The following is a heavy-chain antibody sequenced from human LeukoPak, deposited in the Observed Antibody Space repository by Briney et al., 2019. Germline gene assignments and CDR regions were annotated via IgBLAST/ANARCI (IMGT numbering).Heavy chain of an antibody. Sequence: SGGPRGLSCAASGLTFGTPWMGWVGQAPGKGWEWVGGFRSKPIGGTTDYAAPVKGRFTISRDDSKNTLYLQMNSLKTEDTAVYYCTTGLRRYYYDSSGYYRDAFDIWGQGTMVTVSS. CDR1: GLTFGTPW. V-gene: IGHV3-15*01. CDR3: TTGLRRYYYDSSGYYRDAFDI. D-gene: IGHD3-22*01. J-gene: IGHJ3*02. CDR2: FRSKPIGGTT.